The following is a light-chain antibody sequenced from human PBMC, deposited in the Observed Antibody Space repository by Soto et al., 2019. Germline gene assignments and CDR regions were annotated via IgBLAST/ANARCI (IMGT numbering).Light chain of an antibody. CDR2: GAS. J-gene: IGKJ3*01. V-gene: IGKV3-20*01. CDR1: QSVSSDY. Sequence: EIVLTQSPDTLSLSPGERATLSCWASQSVSSDYLVWYQQKPGQAPRLLIYGASRRATGIPDRFSGSGSGTDFILTISRLEPEDFAVYYCQHYDNSPPSVTFGPGTKVDIK. CDR3: QHYDNSPPSVT.